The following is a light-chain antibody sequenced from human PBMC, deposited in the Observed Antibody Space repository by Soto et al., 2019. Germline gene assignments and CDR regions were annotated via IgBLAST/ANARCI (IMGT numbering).Light chain of an antibody. CDR1: QGISTY. V-gene: IGKV1-17*03. J-gene: IGKJ1*01. CDR2: VAS. Sequence: DIQMTQSPSAMSASVGDRVSITCRASQGISTYLAWFQQKPGKVPKRLIYVASILQTGVPSRFSGSGSGTEFTLTVSSLQPEDFATYYCLQHNTYPWTFGQGTKVEIK. CDR3: LQHNTYPWT.